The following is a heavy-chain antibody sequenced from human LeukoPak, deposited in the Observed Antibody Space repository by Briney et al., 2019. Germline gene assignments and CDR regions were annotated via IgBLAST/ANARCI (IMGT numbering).Heavy chain of an antibody. D-gene: IGHD6-13*01. V-gene: IGHV3-23*01. CDR3: AKGSSWSRGWFDP. Sequence: PPGGSLRLSCAASGFTFSSYAMNWVRQAPGKGLEWVSVISGSGGSTNYADSVKGRFTISRDNSKNTLYLQMNSLRVEDTAIYYCAKGSSWSRGWFDPWGQGTLVTVSA. CDR2: ISGSGGST. J-gene: IGHJ5*02. CDR1: GFTFSSYA.